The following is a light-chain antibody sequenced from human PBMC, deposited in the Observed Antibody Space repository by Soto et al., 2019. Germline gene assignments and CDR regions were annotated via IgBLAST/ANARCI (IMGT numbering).Light chain of an antibody. Sequence: DIQMTQSPSTLSASVGDRVTITCRASQSISSWLAWYQQKPGKAPKLLIYDASSLESGVPSRFSGSGSGTEFTLTISSLQPDDFATYYCQQYNRYSAWAFGPGTKVDIK. J-gene: IGKJ3*01. V-gene: IGKV1-5*01. CDR1: QSISSW. CDR2: DAS. CDR3: QQYNRYSAWA.